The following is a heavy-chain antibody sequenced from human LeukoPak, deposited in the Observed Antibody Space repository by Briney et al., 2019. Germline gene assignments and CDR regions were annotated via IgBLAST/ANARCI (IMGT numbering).Heavy chain of an antibody. CDR3: ARDDDGNTYYDFWSGYFAGGGFDP. V-gene: IGHV1-18*01. D-gene: IGHD3-3*01. CDR1: GYTFTSYG. J-gene: IGHJ5*02. CDR2: ISAYNGNT. Sequence: GASVKVSCKASGYTFTSYGISWVRQAPGQGLEWMGWISAYNGNTNYAQKLQGRVTMTTDTSTSTAYMELRSLRSDDTAVYYCARDDDGNTYYDFWSGYFAGGGFDPWGQGTLVTVSS.